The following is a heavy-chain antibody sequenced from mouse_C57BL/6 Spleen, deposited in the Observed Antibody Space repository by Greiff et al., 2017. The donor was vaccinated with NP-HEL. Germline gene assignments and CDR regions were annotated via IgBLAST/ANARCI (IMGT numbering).Heavy chain of an antibody. CDR2: ISSGGSYT. D-gene: IGHD2-5*01. CDR1: GFTFSSYG. V-gene: IGHV5-6*01. Sequence: EVKLMESGGDLVKPGGSLKLSCAASGFTFSSYGMSWVRQTPDKRLEWVATISSGGSYTYYPDSVKGRFTISRDNAKNTLYLQMSSLKSEDTAMYYCARHKGYSNYESAMDYWGQGTSVTVSS. J-gene: IGHJ4*01. CDR3: ARHKGYSNYESAMDY.